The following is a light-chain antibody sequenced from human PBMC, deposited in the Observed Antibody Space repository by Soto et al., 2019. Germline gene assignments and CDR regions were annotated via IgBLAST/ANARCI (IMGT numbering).Light chain of an antibody. J-gene: IGKJ4*01. Sequence: DIQMTQSPSTLSASVGDRVTITCRASQNIRSWLAWYQQKPGKAPKLLIYSASGLNSGVPSRFSGSGSGTEFTLTISSLQPDDFATYYCQEYNGNSGLTFGGGTKVEIK. CDR3: QEYNGNSGLT. CDR1: QNIRSW. V-gene: IGKV1-5*03. CDR2: SAS.